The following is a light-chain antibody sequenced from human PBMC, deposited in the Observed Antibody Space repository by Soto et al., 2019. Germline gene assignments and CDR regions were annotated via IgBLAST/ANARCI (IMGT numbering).Light chain of an antibody. Sequence: QGSGTQPPSASGPPGQSVTISCTGTSSDVGGYNYVSWFQQHPGKAPKLIIHEVNQRPSGVPDRFSGSKSGNTASLTVSGLQAEDEGTYYCSSYGGYNNVVFGTGTKVTVL. V-gene: IGLV2-8*01. CDR2: EVN. CDR1: SSDVGGYNY. CDR3: SSYGGYNNVV. J-gene: IGLJ1*01.